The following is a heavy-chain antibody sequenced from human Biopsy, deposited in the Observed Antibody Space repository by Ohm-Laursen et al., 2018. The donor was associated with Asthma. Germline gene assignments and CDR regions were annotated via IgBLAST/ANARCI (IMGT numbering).Heavy chain of an antibody. Sequence: SVKVSCKTSGYTFNSAGITWVRQAPGQGLEWMGWISVYNGNTKVAQKLQDRVTMITDTSTSTAYMELRSLRSDDTAVYFCARAVDYSHYYGIDVWGQWTTVTVS. J-gene: IGHJ6*02. CDR1: GYTFNSAG. CDR3: ARAVDYSHYYGIDV. CDR2: ISVYNGNT. D-gene: IGHD3-10*01. V-gene: IGHV1-18*01.